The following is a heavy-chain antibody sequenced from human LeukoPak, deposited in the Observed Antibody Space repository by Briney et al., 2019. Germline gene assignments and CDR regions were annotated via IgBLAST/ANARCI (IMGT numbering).Heavy chain of an antibody. J-gene: IGHJ5*01. CDR3: ERVYYSSPRAWFDY. Sequence: GASVKVSCKASGYTFINYYMHWVRQAPGQGLEWMGIINPSGGSTTYAQKFQGRVTMTRDMSTSTVYMELSSLRSEDSAVYYCERVYYSSPRAWFDYWGQGTLVTVSS. CDR2: INPSGGST. V-gene: IGHV1-46*01. D-gene: IGHD6-13*01. CDR1: GYTFINYY.